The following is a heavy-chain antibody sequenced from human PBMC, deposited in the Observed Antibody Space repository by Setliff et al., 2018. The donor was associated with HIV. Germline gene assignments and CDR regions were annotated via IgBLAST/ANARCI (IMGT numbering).Heavy chain of an antibody. Sequence: PGGSLRLSWWGFTFSDYNIYWVRQSPAKGLEWVALIWIDGNRKEYADSVKGRFTISRDNSKNTVYLQMSTLRAEDTAIYSCATLARFAPDYWSQGTQVTVSS. CDR1: GFTFSDYN. V-gene: IGHV3-33*01. J-gene: IGHJ4*02. CDR3: ATLARFAPDY. CDR2: IWIDGNRK.